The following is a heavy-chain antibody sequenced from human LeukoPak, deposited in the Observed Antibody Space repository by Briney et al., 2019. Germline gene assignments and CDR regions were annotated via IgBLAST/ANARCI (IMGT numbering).Heavy chain of an antibody. CDR3: ARHQWRRNPSTSFHYGSGSYYSNWFDP. J-gene: IGHJ5*02. CDR1: GVSISSSNSY. D-gene: IGHD3-10*01. Sequence: PSETLSLTCTVSGVSISSSNSYWGWIRQPPGKGLEWIGSIYYSGNTYYNASLKSQVSISIDTSKNQFSLKLSSVTAADTAVYYCARHQWRRNPSTSFHYGSGSYYSNWFDPWGQGTLVTVSS. CDR2: IYYSGNT. V-gene: IGHV4-39*01.